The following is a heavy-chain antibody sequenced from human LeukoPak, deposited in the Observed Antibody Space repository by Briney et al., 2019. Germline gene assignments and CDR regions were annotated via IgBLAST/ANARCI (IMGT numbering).Heavy chain of an antibody. D-gene: IGHD5-12*01. CDR1: GFTFSTYD. CDR3: ARGWLRTPYFDY. CDR2: ISYDGSNK. J-gene: IGHJ4*02. Sequence: PGGSLRLSCAASGFTFSTYDMHWVRQAPGKGLEWVAVISYDGSNKYYADSVKGRFTISRDNSKNTLYLQMNSLRAEDTAVYYCARGWLRTPYFDYWGQGTLVTVSS. V-gene: IGHV3-30*19.